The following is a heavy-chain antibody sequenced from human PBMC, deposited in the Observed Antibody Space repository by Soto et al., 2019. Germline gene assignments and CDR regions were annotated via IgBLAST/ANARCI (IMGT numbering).Heavy chain of an antibody. D-gene: IGHD5-12*01. V-gene: IGHV4-31*03. CDR3: ARDSGYPGGDAFDI. CDR1: GETISSDGLY. CDR2: IYYIGST. J-gene: IGHJ3*02. Sequence: QVQLQESGPGLVKPSQTLSLTCTVSGETISSDGLYWTWIRQHPGKGLEWIGYIYYIGSTYYNPSIKSRVTISVDTSKNQFSLKLSSVTAADTAVYFCARDSGYPGGDAFDIWGQGTMVTVSS.